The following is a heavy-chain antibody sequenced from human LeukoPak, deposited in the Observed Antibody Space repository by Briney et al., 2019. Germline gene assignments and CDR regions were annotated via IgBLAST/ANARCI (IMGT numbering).Heavy chain of an antibody. CDR2: INPNSGGT. CDR3: ARVGYYDSSGYYYVGNAFDI. Sequence: ASVKVSCKASGYTFTGYYMHWVRQAPGQGLEWMGWINPNSGGTNYAQKFQGRVTMTRDTSISTAYMELSRLRSDDTAVYYCARVGYYDSSGYYYVGNAFDIWGQGTMVTVSS. CDR1: GYTFTGYY. D-gene: IGHD3-22*01. J-gene: IGHJ3*02. V-gene: IGHV1-2*02.